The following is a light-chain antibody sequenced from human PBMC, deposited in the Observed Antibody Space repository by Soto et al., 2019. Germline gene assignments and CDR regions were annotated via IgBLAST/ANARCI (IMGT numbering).Light chain of an antibody. CDR1: QSISIW. V-gene: IGKV1-5*03. CDR2: AAS. Sequence: DIQMTQSPSALSASIGDRVTITCRASQSISIWLAWYQQKPGKAPKLLIYAASSLESGVPSRFSGSGSGTAFTLTISSLQPDDFATYYCHHYTTYSTFGQGTRVDVK. J-gene: IGKJ1*01. CDR3: HHYTTYST.